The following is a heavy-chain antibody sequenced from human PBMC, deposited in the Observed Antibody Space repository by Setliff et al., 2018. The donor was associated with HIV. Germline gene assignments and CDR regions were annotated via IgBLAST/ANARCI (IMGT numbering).Heavy chain of an antibody. CDR2: ISSRGSTI. J-gene: IGHJ6*02. CDR3: ASANDYGDYGGMDV. D-gene: IGHD4-17*01. V-gene: IGHV3-11*04. Sequence: GGSLRLSCAASGFTFSDYYMSWIRQAPGKGLEWVSYISSRGSTIYYADSVKGRFTISRDNAKNTLYLQMDSLTVEDTAVYYCASANDYGDYGGMDVWGQGTTVTVSS. CDR1: GFTFSDYY.